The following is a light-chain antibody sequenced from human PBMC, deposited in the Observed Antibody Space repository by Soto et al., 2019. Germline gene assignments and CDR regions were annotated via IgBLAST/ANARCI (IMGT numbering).Light chain of an antibody. V-gene: IGKV3-20*01. CDR1: QSVTNNY. CDR3: HQSGTSLT. CDR2: GAA. Sequence: EIVLTQSPGTLSLSPGERATLSCRASQSVTNNYLAWYQHKPGQAPRCLIYGAAIRSTGIPDRFSGSGSGTDFTLTISGLEPEDLAVYYCHQSGTSLTFGQGTKLEIK. J-gene: IGKJ2*01.